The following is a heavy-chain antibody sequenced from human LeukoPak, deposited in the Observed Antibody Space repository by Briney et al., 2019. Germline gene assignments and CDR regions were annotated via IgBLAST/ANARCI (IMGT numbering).Heavy chain of an antibody. D-gene: IGHD3-22*01. CDR2: IYSGGST. J-gene: IGHJ3*02. Sequence: GGSLRLSCAASGFTVSSNYMSWVRQAPGKGLEWVSVIYSGGSTYYADSVKGRFTISRDNSKNTLYLQMNSLRAEDTAVYYCAGGRWYYDIEENAFDIWGQGTMVTVSS. CDR1: GFTVSSNY. CDR3: AGGRWYYDIEENAFDI. V-gene: IGHV3-53*01.